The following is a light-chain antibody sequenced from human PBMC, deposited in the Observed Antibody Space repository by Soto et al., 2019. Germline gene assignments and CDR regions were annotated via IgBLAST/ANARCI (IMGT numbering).Light chain of an antibody. CDR2: DAS. V-gene: IGKV3D-15*01. Sequence: VMTQSPPTLSVSAGDRATLSCRASQSVGSKLAWYQQRTGQAPRLLIYDASNRATGIPARFSGSGYGTEFYLTISSLQSEDFAVYSCQQYGDWPGAFGGGTKVDIK. CDR1: QSVGSK. J-gene: IGKJ4*01. CDR3: QQYGDWPGA.